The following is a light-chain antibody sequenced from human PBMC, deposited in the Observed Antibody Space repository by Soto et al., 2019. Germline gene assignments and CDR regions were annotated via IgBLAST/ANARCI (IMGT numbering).Light chain of an antibody. CDR2: SAS. V-gene: IGKV3-20*01. CDR3: QQYGSSRNT. J-gene: IGKJ2*01. Sequence: ENVLTQSPGTLSLSPGERATLSCRASQSVTSSYLAWYQQKPGQAPRPLIYSASSRATGVPDRFSGSGSATDFTLTISRVEPEDFAVYYCQQYGSSRNTFGQGPRWIS. CDR1: QSVTSSY.